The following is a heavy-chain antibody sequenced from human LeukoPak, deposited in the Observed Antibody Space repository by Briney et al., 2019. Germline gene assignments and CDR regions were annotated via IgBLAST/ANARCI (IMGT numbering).Heavy chain of an antibody. CDR3: ARGNSSGWYGHFDY. J-gene: IGHJ4*02. CDR1: NYTFTSYG. Sequence: ASVKVSCKASNYTFTSYGISWVRQAPGQGLEWMAWINAYNGDTNYAQKFQGRVTLTTETSTSTAYMELRSLRSDDTAVYYCARGNSSGWYGHFDYWGQGTLVTVSS. CDR2: INAYNGDT. V-gene: IGHV1-18*01. D-gene: IGHD6-19*01.